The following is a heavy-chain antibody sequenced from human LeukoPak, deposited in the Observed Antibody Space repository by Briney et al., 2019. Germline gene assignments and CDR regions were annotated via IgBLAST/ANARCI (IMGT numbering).Heavy chain of an antibody. CDR3: ATYSSSWYSWFDP. D-gene: IGHD6-13*01. J-gene: IGHJ5*02. CDR2: IYYSGST. V-gene: IGHV4-39*01. Sequence: SETLSLTRTVSGGSISSSSYYWGWIRQPPGKGLEWIGSIYYSGSTYYNPSLKSRVTISVDTSKNQFSLKLSSVTAADTAVYYCATYSSSWYSWFDPWGQGTLVTVSS. CDR1: GGSISSSSYY.